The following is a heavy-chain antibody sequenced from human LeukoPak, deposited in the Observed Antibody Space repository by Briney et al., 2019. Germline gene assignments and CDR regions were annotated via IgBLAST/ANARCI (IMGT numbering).Heavy chain of an antibody. CDR2: IYYSGST. Sequence: SETLSLTCTVSGGSISSYYWSWIRQPPGKGLEWIGYIYYSGSTNYNPSLKSRVTISVDTSKNQFSLKLSSVTAADTAVYYCARVHSSSPSFDYWGQGTLVTVSS. D-gene: IGHD6-13*01. CDR1: GGSISSYY. CDR3: ARVHSSSPSFDY. V-gene: IGHV4-59*01. J-gene: IGHJ4*02.